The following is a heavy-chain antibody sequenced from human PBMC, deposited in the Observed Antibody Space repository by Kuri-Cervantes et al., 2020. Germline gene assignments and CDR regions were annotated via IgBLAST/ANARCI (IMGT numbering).Heavy chain of an antibody. D-gene: IGHD5-12*01. CDR1: GFTFSNAW. CDR2: ISSSSSYI. J-gene: IGHJ4*02. CDR3: ARDQVPYSGYDSPFDY. Sequence: GESLKISCAASGFTFSNAWMSWVRQAPGKGLEWVSSISSSSSYIYYADSVKGRFTISRDNAKNSLYLQMNSLRAEDTAVYYCARDQVPYSGYDSPFDYWGQGTLVTVSS. V-gene: IGHV3-21*01.